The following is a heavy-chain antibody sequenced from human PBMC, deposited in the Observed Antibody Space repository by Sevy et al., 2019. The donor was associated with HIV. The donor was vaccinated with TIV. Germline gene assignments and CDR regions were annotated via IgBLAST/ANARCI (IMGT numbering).Heavy chain of an antibody. V-gene: IGHV3-30-3*01. CDR2: ISYDGSNK. CDR1: GFTFSSYA. D-gene: IGHD3-3*02. Sequence: GGPLRLSCAASGFTFSSYAMHWVRQAPGKGLEWVAVISYDGSNKYYADSVKGRFTISRDNSKNTLYLQMNSLRAEDTAVYYCARGSPIFGVRAYYYGMDVWGQGTTVTVSS. J-gene: IGHJ6*02. CDR3: ARGSPIFGVRAYYYGMDV.